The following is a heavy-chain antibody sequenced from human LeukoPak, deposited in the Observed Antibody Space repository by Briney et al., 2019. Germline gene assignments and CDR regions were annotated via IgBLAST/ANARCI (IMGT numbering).Heavy chain of an antibody. J-gene: IGHJ4*02. D-gene: IGHD3-9*01. Sequence: GGSLRLSCAASGFTFSVYSMSWVRQAPGKGLEWVSSIATSTTYIYYADSVKGRFTISRDNAKNSLYLKMNSLRAEDTAVYHCVRQKTEHDILTGYRPKMVDYWGQGTLVTVSS. CDR1: GFTFSVYS. CDR2: IATSTTYI. CDR3: VRQKTEHDILTGYRPKMVDY. V-gene: IGHV3-21*01.